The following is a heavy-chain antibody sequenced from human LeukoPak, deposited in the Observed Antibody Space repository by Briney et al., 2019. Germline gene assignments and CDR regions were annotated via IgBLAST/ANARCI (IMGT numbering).Heavy chain of an antibody. CDR1: GGSITYSGYS. Sequence: PSQTLSLTCAVSGGSITYSGYSWNWLRQPPGKGLEWIGYIYHRGSTYYNPSLKSLVTISVDRSKNQFSLQLSSVTAADTAVYYCARAGDLIVVTMGAFDIWGQGTMVTVSS. V-gene: IGHV4-30-2*01. CDR3: ARAGDLIVVTMGAFDI. CDR2: IYHRGST. D-gene: IGHD2-15*01. J-gene: IGHJ3*02.